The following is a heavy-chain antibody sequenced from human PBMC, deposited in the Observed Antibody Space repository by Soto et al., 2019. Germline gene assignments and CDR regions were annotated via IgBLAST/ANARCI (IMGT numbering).Heavy chain of an antibody. CDR1: GYTFTSYA. D-gene: IGHD3-9*01. J-gene: IGHJ6*02. V-gene: IGHV1-3*01. CDR3: ARRSNYDILTGTRYYYYYGMDV. Sequence: ASVKVSCKASGYTFTSYAMHWVRQAPGQRLEWMGWINAGNGNTKYSQKFQGRVTITRDTSASTAYMELSSLRSEDTAVYYCARRSNYDILTGTRYYYYYGMDVWGPGTTVTVSS. CDR2: INAGNGNT.